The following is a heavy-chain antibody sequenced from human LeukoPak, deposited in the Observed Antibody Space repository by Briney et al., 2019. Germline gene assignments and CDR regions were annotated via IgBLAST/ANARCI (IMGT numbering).Heavy chain of an antibody. CDR1: GASSIGYY. V-gene: IGHV4-34*01. CDR3: ARRIAAGKDGFDI. J-gene: IGHJ3*02. Sequence: SETLSLTCAVDDYGASSIGYYWSWIRQSPGKGLEWIAEVNHSGSTNYNPSLKSRLTMSVDTSKKQFSLKLSSVTAADAAVYYCARRIAAGKDGFDIWGQGTMVTVSS. D-gene: IGHD6-13*01. CDR2: VNHSGST.